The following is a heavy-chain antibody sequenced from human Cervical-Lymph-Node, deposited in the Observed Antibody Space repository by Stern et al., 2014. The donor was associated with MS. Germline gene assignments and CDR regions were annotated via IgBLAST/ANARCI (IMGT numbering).Heavy chain of an antibody. V-gene: IGHV1-18*04. CDR3: ARSGTRVPRGY. Sequence: VQLVESGPEVKKPGASVKVSCKASGYTFTSYGIAWVRQAPGQGLEWMGWISAYNGNTNYARKLQGRVTLTTNTTTSTAYMELRSLRSDDTAIYFCARSGTRVPRGYWGQGTLITVSS. CDR2: ISAYNGNT. CDR1: GYTFTSYG. D-gene: IGHD6-25*01. J-gene: IGHJ4*02.